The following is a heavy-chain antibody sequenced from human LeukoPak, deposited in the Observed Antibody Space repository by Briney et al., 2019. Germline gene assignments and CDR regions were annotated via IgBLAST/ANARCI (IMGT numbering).Heavy chain of an antibody. CDR2: INPNSGGT. V-gene: IGHV1-2*02. D-gene: IGHD3-9*01. CDR3: AVYYDILTGYPLLRTFDY. Sequence: GASVKVSCKASGYTFTGYYMHWVRQAPGQGLEWMGWINPNSGGTNYAQKFQGRVTMTRDTSISTAYMELSRLRSDDTAVYYCAVYYDILTGYPLLRTFDYWGQGTLVTVSS. J-gene: IGHJ4*02. CDR1: GYTFTGYY.